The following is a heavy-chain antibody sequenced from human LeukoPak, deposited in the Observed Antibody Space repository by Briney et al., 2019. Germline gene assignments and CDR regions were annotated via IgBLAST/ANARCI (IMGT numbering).Heavy chain of an antibody. D-gene: IGHD3-22*01. CDR2: ISAYNGNH. Sequence: SVKVSCKASGYIFTSYGISGVRQAPGKGLAGMGWISAYNGNHHFAHKLQDRVTNTTDTSTSTAYRELRNLRSDDTAVYYCARDFSGDYYDSSGYYRFDYWGQGTLVTVSS. V-gene: IGHV1-18*01. J-gene: IGHJ4*02. CDR1: GYIFTSYG. CDR3: ARDFSGDYYDSSGYYRFDY.